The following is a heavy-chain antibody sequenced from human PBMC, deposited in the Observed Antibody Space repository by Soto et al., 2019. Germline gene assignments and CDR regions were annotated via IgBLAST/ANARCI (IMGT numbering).Heavy chain of an antibody. CDR1: GGSISSGGYY. J-gene: IGHJ4*02. V-gene: IGHV4-31*03. CDR3: ARSSRRAYGELDY. CDR2: IYYSGST. Sequence: PSETLSLTCTVSGGSISSGGYYWSWIRQHPGKGLEWIGYIYYSGSTYYNPSLKSRVTISVDTSKNQFSLKLSSVTAADTAVYYCARSSRRAYGELDYWGQGTLVTVSS. D-gene: IGHD4-17*01.